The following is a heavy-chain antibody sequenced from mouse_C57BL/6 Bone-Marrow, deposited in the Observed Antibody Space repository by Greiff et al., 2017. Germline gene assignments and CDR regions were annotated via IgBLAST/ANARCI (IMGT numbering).Heavy chain of an antibody. V-gene: IGHV1-50*01. CDR1: GYTFTSYW. D-gene: IGHD3-2*02. CDR3: ARQLRPYYYAMDY. CDR2: IDPSDSYT. Sequence: QVQLQQPGAELVKPGASVKLSCKASGYTFTSYWMQWVKQRPGQGLEWIGEIDPSDSYTNYTQKFKGKATLTVDTSSSTAYMQLSSLTSEDSAVXYCARQLRPYYYAMDYWGQGTSVTVSS. J-gene: IGHJ4*01.